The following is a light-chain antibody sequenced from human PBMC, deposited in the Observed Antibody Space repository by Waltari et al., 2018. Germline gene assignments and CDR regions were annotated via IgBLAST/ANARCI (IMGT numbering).Light chain of an antibody. J-gene: IGKJ1*01. CDR2: DSS. CDR1: QSVSTN. CDR3: QQRTNWWT. Sequence: VLTQSPATLSVSPGERATLPCRASQSVSTNLAWYQQRPGQPPRLLIYDSSKRATGIPARFSGSGSGTAFTLAIDSLEPEDFAVYYCQQRTNWWTFGQGTKVDIK. V-gene: IGKV3-11*01.